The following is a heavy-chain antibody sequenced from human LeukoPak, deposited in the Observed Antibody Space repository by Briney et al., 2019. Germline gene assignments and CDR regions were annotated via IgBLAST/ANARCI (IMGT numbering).Heavy chain of an antibody. D-gene: IGHD2-21*01. V-gene: IGHV3-53*01. J-gene: IGHJ6*03. CDR3: ARCSHMGEGFYYYYMDV. CDR1: GFTVSGNY. CDR2: IYSGGST. Sequence: GGSLRLSCAASGFTVSGNYMSWVRQAPGRGLEWVSIIYSGGSTYYAESVKGRFTISRDSSKNTLYLQMSSLRAEDTAVYYCARCSHMGEGFYYYYMDVWGKGTTVTVSS.